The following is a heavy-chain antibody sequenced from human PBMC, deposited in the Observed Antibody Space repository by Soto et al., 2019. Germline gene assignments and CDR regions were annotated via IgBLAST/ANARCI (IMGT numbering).Heavy chain of an antibody. Sequence: QVQLVQSGAEVKKRGASVKVSCKASRGTFSSYTISWVRQSPGQGLEWMGRIIPNLGRANYAQKFQGRVTITADKSTSTAYMKLCSLRSEDTAVYYCARPLYYDSSGYGMDYWGQGTTVTVSS. J-gene: IGHJ6*01. D-gene: IGHD3-22*01. CDR1: RGTFSSYT. CDR2: IIPNLGRA. V-gene: IGHV1-69*02. CDR3: ARPLYYDSSGYGMDY.